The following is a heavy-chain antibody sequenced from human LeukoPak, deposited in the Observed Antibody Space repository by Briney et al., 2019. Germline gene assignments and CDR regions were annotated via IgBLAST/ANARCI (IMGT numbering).Heavy chain of an antibody. V-gene: IGHV3-30*02. J-gene: IGHJ4*02. CDR3: AKVNSSSSVFDY. D-gene: IGHD6-6*01. CDR2: IRYDGSNK. CDR1: GFTFSSYG. Sequence: PGGSLRLSCAASGFTFSSYGMHLVRQAPGKGLEWVAFIRYDGSNKYYADSVKGRFTISRDNSKNTLYLQMNSLRAEDTAVYYCAKVNSSSSVFDYWGQGTLVTVSS.